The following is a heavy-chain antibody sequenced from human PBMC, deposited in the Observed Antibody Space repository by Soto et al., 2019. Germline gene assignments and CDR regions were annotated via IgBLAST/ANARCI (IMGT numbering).Heavy chain of an antibody. J-gene: IGHJ5*02. V-gene: IGHV4-30-2*01. Sequence: SETLSLTCAVSGGSIGGVGYSWSWIRQPPGGGLEWIGYMYHSGTFLKSPSLKTRLTMSLDMSKNQFSLTLNSMTAADTAVYYCARAQFYSGSGNYNNLMFDAWGQGIQVT. CDR3: ARAQFYSGSGNYNNLMFDA. D-gene: IGHD3-10*01. CDR1: GGSIGGVGYS. CDR2: MYHSGTF.